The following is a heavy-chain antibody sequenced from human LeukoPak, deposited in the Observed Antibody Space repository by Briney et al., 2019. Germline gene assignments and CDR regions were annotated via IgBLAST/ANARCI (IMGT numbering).Heavy chain of an antibody. V-gene: IGHV4-59*01. CDR1: GGSISSYY. J-gene: IGHJ4*02. CDR2: IYYSGST. CDR3: AREYGLGYCSSTSCYAHFDY. D-gene: IGHD2-2*01. Sequence: SETLSLTCTVSGGSISSYYWSWIRQPQGKGLEWIGYIYYSGSTNYNTSLKSRVTISVDTSKNHFSLKLSSVTAADTAVYYCAREYGLGYCSSTSCYAHFDYWGQGTLVTVSS.